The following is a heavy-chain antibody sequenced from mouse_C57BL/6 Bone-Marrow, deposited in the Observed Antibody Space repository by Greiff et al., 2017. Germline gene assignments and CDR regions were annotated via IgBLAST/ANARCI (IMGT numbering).Heavy chain of an antibody. CDR1: YFAFMASA. CDR2: FTMYSDAT. J-gene: IGHJ4*01. D-gene: IGHD1-1*01. V-gene: IGHV1-49*01. Sequence: LQQSGAELVRPGSSVKLSCTDSYFAFMASAMPWVKPRPGHGLEWIGSFTMYSDATEYSENFKGKATLTANTSSSTAYMELSSLTSEDSAVYYCAREFYYYGSGAMDYWGQGTSVTVSS. CDR3: AREFYYYGSGAMDY.